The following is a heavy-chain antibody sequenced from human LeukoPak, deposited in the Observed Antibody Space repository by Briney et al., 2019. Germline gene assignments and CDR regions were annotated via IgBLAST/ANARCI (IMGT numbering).Heavy chain of an antibody. CDR3: ARKGPKIATADAFDI. Sequence: GESLKISGKGSGYSFTSYWIGWVRQLPGKGLEWMGIVYPGGSDTRDSPSFEGQVTISADKSINTAYLQWSSLKASDSAMYYCARKGPKIATADAFDIWGQGTMVTVSS. D-gene: IGHD1-26*01. CDR1: GYSFTSYW. CDR2: VYPGGSDT. V-gene: IGHV5-51*01. J-gene: IGHJ3*02.